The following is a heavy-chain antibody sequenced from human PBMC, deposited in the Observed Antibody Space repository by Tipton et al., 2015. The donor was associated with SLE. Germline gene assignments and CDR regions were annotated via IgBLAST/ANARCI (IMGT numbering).Heavy chain of an antibody. CDR2: ISAYNGST. CDR3: ARAPIVAPLSVRPFDY. J-gene: IGHJ4*02. V-gene: IGHV1-18*01. Sequence: QLVQSGAEVKKPGASVKVSCKASGYTFTSYGISWVRQAPGQGLEWMGWISAYNGSTNYAQKLQGRVTMTTDTSTSTAYMELRSLRSDDTAVYYCARAPIVAPLSVRPFDYWGQGTLVTVSS. D-gene: IGHD5-12*01. CDR1: GYTFTSYG.